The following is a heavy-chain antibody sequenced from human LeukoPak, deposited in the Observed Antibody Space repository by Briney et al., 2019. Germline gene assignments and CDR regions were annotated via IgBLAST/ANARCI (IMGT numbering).Heavy chain of an antibody. Sequence: SVKVSCKTSGYSFTDYYMHWVRQAPGQGLEWMGWINPKSGGTSSAQKFQGRVTMTRDTSITTVYMEVSWLTSDDTAIYYCARADRLDGGPYLIGPWGQRTLVTVSS. CDR1: GYSFTDYY. CDR2: INPKSGGT. V-gene: IGHV1-2*02. CDR3: ARADRLDGGPYLIGP. J-gene: IGHJ5*02. D-gene: IGHD2-21*01.